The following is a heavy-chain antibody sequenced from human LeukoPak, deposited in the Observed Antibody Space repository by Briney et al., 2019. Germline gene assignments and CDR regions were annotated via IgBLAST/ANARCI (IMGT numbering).Heavy chain of an antibody. CDR1: GYRFTNYW. D-gene: IGHD5-12*01. CDR3: VRHESSGFGGSSFDY. CDR2: IYPGDSHT. J-gene: IGHJ4*02. Sequence: GESLKISCQTYGYRFTNYWNGWWRQVPGQGLEWMGIIYPGDSHTIYSPSFQGRVTISADKSMSAAFLQWSRLEASDTAMYYCVRHESSGFGGSSFDYGGQGTLVTVSS. V-gene: IGHV5-51*01.